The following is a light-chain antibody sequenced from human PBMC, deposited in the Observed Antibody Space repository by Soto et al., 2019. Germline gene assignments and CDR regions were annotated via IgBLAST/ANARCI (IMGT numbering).Light chain of an antibody. CDR2: LNSDGSH. V-gene: IGLV4-69*02. Sequence: QSVLTQSPSASASLGASVKLTCTLSSGHSHYAIAWHQQQPEKGPRYLMKLNSDGSHSKGDGIPDRFSGSSSGAERYLTISSLQSEDDAHYYCHTWRTGIQVFGGGTKLTVL. CDR3: HTWRTGIQV. CDR1: SGHSHYA. J-gene: IGLJ2*01.